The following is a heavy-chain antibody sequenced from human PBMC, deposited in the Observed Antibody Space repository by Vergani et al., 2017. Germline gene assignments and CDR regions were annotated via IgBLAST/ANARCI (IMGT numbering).Heavy chain of an antibody. Sequence: QLVESGGGLVQPGGSLRLSCAASGFTFDDYAMHWVRQAPGKGLEWVSGISWNSGSIGYADSVKGRFTISRDNAKNSLYLQMNSLRAEDTALYYCAKDRSGSYYGDSDYWGQGTLVTVSS. CDR1: GFTFDDYA. CDR3: AKDRSGSYYGDSDY. D-gene: IGHD1-26*01. CDR2: ISWNSGSI. J-gene: IGHJ4*02. V-gene: IGHV3-9*01.